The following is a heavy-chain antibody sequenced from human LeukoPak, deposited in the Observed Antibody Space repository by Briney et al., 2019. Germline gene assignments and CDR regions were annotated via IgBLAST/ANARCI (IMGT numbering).Heavy chain of an antibody. V-gene: IGHV3-7*01. D-gene: IGHD3-10*01. CDR3: ARVLLWFGELLENFDY. J-gene: IGHJ4*02. CDR2: IKQDGSET. Sequence: GGSLRLSCAASGFTFSIYWMSWVRQAPGKGLEWVANIKQDGSETYYVDSVKGRFTISRDNAKNSLYLQMNSLRAEDTAVYYCARVLLWFGELLENFDYWGQGTLVTVSS. CDR1: GFTFSIYW.